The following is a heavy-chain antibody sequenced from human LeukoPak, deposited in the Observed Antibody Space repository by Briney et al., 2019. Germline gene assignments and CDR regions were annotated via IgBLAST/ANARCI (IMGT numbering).Heavy chain of an antibody. CDR1: GFSFSSYS. V-gene: IGHV3-21*01. Sequence: GGSLRLSCAASGFSFSSYSMNWVRQAPGKGLKWVASISSSSDYIHYSDSVKARFTISRDNAKNSLYLQMNSLRAEDTAVYYCARDPWGALGYWGLGTLVTVSS. CDR3: ARDPWGALGY. D-gene: IGHD1-26*01. CDR2: ISSSSDYI. J-gene: IGHJ4*02.